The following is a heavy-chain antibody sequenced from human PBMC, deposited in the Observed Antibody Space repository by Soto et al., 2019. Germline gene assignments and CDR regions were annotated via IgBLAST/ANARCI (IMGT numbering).Heavy chain of an antibody. CDR3: ARAYPRFRYDQLIHPRLAQSGYYYGMDV. CDR2: ISAYNGNT. J-gene: IGHJ6*02. V-gene: IGHV1-18*04. D-gene: IGHD5-12*01. CDR1: GYTFTSYG. Sequence: GASVKVSCKASGYTFTSYGISWVRQAPGQGLEWMGWISAYNGNTNYAQKLQGRVTMTTGTSTSTAYMELRSLRSDDTAVYYCARAYPRFRYDQLIHPRLAQSGYYYGMDVWGQGTTVTVSS.